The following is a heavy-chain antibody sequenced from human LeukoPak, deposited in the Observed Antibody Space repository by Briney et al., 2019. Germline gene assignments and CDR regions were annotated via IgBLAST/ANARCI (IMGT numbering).Heavy chain of an antibody. CDR2: IRYDGSNK. D-gene: IGHD5-12*01. CDR1: GFTFSSYG. CDR3: AKDPGYSGYDYVGAGGDY. Sequence: PGGSLRLSCAASGFTFSSYGMHWVRQAPGKGLEWVAFIRYDGSNKYYADSVKGRFTISRDNSKNTLYLQMNSLRAEDTAVYYCAKDPGYSGYDYVGAGGDYWGQGTLVTVSS. J-gene: IGHJ4*02. V-gene: IGHV3-30*02.